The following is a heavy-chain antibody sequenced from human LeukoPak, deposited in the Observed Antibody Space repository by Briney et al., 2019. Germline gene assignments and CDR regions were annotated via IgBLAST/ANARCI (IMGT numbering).Heavy chain of an antibody. CDR3: AKHYDFWSGYGFNWFDP. Sequence: HPGGSLRLSCAASGFTFSSYWMSWVRQAPGKGLEWVANIKEDGSEKYYVDSVKGRFTISRDNAKNSLYLQMNSLRAEDTAVYYCAKHYDFWSGYGFNWFDPWGQGILVTVSS. V-gene: IGHV3-7*01. D-gene: IGHD3-3*01. J-gene: IGHJ5*02. CDR2: IKEDGSEK. CDR1: GFTFSSYW.